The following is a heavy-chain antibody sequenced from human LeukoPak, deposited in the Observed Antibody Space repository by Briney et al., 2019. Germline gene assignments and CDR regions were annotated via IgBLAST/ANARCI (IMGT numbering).Heavy chain of an antibody. Sequence: PETLSLTCTVSGGSISTYYWNWIRQPPGKGLEWIGYIYHSGSTNYNPSLQSRVTISVDTSKNQFSLNLNSVTAADTAVYYCARGGAARLHFQNWGQGTLVTVSS. V-gene: IGHV4-59*01. CDR1: GGSISTYY. CDR3: ARGGAARLHFQN. D-gene: IGHD6-6*01. J-gene: IGHJ1*01. CDR2: IYHSGST.